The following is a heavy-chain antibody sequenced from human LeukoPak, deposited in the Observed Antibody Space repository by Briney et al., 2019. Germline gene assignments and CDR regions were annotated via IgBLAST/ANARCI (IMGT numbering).Heavy chain of an antibody. CDR1: GFTFSSYS. D-gene: IGHD1-26*01. Sequence: GGSLRLSCAASGFTFSSYSMNWVRQAPGKGLEWVSSISSSSSYIYYADSVKGRFTISRDNAKNSLYLQMNSLRAEDTAVYYCASASGSYWDFDYWGQGTLVTVSS. CDR2: ISSSSSYI. V-gene: IGHV3-21*01. J-gene: IGHJ4*02. CDR3: ASASGSYWDFDY.